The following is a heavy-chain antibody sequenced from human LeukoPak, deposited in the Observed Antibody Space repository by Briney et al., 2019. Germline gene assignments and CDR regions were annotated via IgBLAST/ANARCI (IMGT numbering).Heavy chain of an antibody. CDR1: GGSMSPFY. V-gene: IGHV4-59*01. Sequence: SETLSLTCTVSGGSMSPFYWSWIRQSPGKGLEWIGSSYYSGGTNYNPSLKSRATISVDTSKNQFSLELSSVTAADTAVYYCAVNSTKHTCGIWGQGTMVTVSS. CDR3: AVNSTKHTCGI. J-gene: IGHJ3*02. CDR2: SYYSGGT. D-gene: IGHD1-1*01.